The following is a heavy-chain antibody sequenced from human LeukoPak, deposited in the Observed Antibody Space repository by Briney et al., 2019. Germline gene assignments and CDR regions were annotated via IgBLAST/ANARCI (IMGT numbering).Heavy chain of an antibody. CDR3: AREPTQPLRFGEFHPFDN. CDR2: TSYSGYP. CDR1: GGSISSGDYY. J-gene: IGHJ4*02. Sequence: SETLSLTCTVSGGSISSGDYYWSWIRQLPGKGLEWIGYTSYSGYPDSNPSLKSRVTISLDTSKNQFSLSLSSVTAADTAVYYCAREPTQPLRFGEFHPFDNWGQGTLVTVSS. D-gene: IGHD3-10*01. V-gene: IGHV4-31*03.